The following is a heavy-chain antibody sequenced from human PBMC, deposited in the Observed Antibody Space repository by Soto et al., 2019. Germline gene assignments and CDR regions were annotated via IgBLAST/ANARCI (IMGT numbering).Heavy chain of an antibody. CDR2: IIPVLDLT. CDR1: GYTFSNYT. V-gene: IGHV1-69*02. D-gene: IGHD3-10*01. Sequence: SVKVSCKASGYTFSNYTISSVRQAPGQGLEWMGRIIPVLDLTNYAQKFQGRVTITADKSTSTAYMELSSLRSEDLAVYYCARGRGSGSYVLDYWSQGTLVTVSS. J-gene: IGHJ4*02. CDR3: ARGRGSGSYVLDY.